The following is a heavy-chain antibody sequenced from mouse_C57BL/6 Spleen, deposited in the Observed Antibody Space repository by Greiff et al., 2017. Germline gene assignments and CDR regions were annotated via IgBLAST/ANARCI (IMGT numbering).Heavy chain of an antibody. Sequence: QVQLQQPGAELVMPGASVKLSCKASGYTFTSYWMHWVKQRPGQGLEWIGEIDPSDSYTNYNQKFKGKSTLTVYKSSSTAYMQLSSLTSEDSAVYYGERYGYKRYYCAMDYWGQGTTVTVSS. J-gene: IGHJ4*01. CDR3: ERYGYKRYYCAMDY. CDR2: IDPSDSYT. D-gene: IGHD2-2*01. V-gene: IGHV1-69*01. CDR1: GYTFTSYW.